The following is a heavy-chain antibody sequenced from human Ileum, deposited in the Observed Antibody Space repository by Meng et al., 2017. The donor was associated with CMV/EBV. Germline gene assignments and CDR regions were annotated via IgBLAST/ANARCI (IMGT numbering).Heavy chain of an antibody. CDR2: IYYSGST. J-gene: IGHJ4*02. CDR1: DGSINSNGYY. D-gene: IGHD1-1*01. Sequence: QLQLQESGPGLVKASATLSLTCTVSDGSINSNGYYWGWIRQPPGKGLEWIGSIYYSGSTYYNPSLKSRVTISADTSKNQFSLKLNSVTAADTAVYYCASGSPQLGYVWGQGTLVTVSS. V-gene: IGHV4-39*07. CDR3: ASGSPQLGYV.